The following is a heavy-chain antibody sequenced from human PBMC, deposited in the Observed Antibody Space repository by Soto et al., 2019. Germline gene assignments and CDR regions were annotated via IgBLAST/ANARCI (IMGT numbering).Heavy chain of an antibody. D-gene: IGHD3-3*01. Sequence: QVQLVQSGVEVEKPGASVKVSCKASGYTFTSYGISWVRRAPGQGLEWMGWISAYNGNTNYAQKVQGRGTMTTDTSSSTGYMELRSLRSDGTAVYYCARNQLSRGIFLEWLLLDYWGQGTLVTVSA. J-gene: IGHJ4*02. CDR2: ISAYNGNT. V-gene: IGHV1-18*01. CDR3: ARNQLSRGIFLEWLLLDY. CDR1: GYTFTSYG.